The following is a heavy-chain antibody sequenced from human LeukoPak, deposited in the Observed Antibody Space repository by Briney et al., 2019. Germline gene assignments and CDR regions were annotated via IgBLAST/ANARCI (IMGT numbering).Heavy chain of an antibody. CDR3: ARAPQYYYDSSGYYNY. CDR2: INHSGST. Sequence: SETLSLTCTVSGGSISGYYWSWIRQPPGKGLEWIGEINHSGSTNYNPSLKSRVTISVDTSKNQFSLKLSSVTAADTAVYYCARAPQYYYDSSGYYNYWGQGTLVTVSS. J-gene: IGHJ4*02. V-gene: IGHV4-34*01. D-gene: IGHD3-22*01. CDR1: GGSISGYY.